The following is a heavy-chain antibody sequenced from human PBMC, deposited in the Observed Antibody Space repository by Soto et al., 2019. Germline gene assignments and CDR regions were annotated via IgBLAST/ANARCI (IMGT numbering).Heavy chain of an antibody. CDR1: GGSVGGYY. D-gene: IGHD2-2*01. J-gene: IGHJ6*02. V-gene: IGHV4-34*01. Sequence: ASETLSLTCAVYGGSVGGYYWSWVRQPPGKGLEWIGEINHSGSITYAPSLKSRVTMSVDTSKNQFSLRLNSVTAADTAVYYCAKLAGYVSGNSCHGDYAMDGRAQGTTDTCSS. CDR3: AKLAGYVSGNSCHGDYAMDG. CDR2: INHSGSI.